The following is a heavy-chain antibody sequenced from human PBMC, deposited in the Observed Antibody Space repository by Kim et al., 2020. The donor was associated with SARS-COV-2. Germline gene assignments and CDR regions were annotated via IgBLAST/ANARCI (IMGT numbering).Heavy chain of an antibody. J-gene: IGHJ3*02. D-gene: IGHD5-18*01. Sequence: PSLKSRVTISVYTSKHQFSLKLSSVTAADTAVYYCARPVDTAMADDAFDIWGQGTMVTVSS. V-gene: IGHV4-39*01. CDR3: ARPVDTAMADDAFDI.